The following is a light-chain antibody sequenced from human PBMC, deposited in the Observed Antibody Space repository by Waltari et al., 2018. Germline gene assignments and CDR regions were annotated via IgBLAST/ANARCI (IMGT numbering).Light chain of an antibody. V-gene: IGKV1-39*01. J-gene: IGKJ4*01. CDR2: AAS. CDR1: QSISNY. CDR3: QQSYSAPLS. Sequence: DIQMTQSPSSLSASVGDTVTITCRASQSISNYLNWYQQRPGKAPNIFIYAASSLQSGVPSRFSGSGSGTDCTLTISSLQPADFATYYCQQSYSAPLSFGGGTKVEIK.